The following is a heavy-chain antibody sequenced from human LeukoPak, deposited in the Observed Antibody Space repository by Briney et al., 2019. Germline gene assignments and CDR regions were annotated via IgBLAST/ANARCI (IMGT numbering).Heavy chain of an antibody. CDR2: IIPIFGTA. Sequence: SVKVSCKASGGTFSSYAISWVRQAPGQGLEWMGGIIPIFGTANYAQRFQGRVTITTDESTSTAYMELSSLRSEDTAVYYCARDFSYYDSSGYYSVGAFDIWGQGTMVTVSS. J-gene: IGHJ3*02. V-gene: IGHV1-69*05. D-gene: IGHD3-22*01. CDR3: ARDFSYYDSSGYYSVGAFDI. CDR1: GGTFSSYA.